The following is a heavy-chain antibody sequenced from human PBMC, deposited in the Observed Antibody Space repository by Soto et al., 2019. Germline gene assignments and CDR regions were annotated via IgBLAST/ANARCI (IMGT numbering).Heavy chain of an antibody. J-gene: IGHJ4*02. V-gene: IGHV1-18*01. CDR2: IRPDSGNT. CDR3: ARDRSTGDF. CDR1: GYTFSSVG. Sequence: ASVKVSCKASGYTFSSVGISWVRQAPGQGLEWMGWIRPDSGNTDYAQKFEGRVTMTADTSTGTVYMDLRSLGSDDTAVYYCARDRSTGDFWGQGTLVTVSS.